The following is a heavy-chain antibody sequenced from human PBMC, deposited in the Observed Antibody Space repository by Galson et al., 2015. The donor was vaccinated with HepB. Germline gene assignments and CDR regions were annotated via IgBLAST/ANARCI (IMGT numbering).Heavy chain of an antibody. CDR3: ARGSHSSSWYLDY. J-gene: IGHJ4*02. Sequence: ETLSLTCTVSGGSISSYYWSWIRQPPGKGLEWIGYIYYSGSTNYNPSLKSRVTISLDTSKNQFSLQLNSVTPEDTAVYYCARGSHSSSWYLDYWGLGTLDTVSS. CDR2: IYYSGST. D-gene: IGHD6-13*01. V-gene: IGHV4-59*12. CDR1: GGSISSYY.